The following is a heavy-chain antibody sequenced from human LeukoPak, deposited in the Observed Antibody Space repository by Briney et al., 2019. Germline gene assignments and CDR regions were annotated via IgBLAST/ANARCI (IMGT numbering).Heavy chain of an antibody. V-gene: IGHV3-33*08. CDR3: ARDRDIVVVPAARAWGGFDP. D-gene: IGHD2-2*01. Sequence: PGGSLRLSCAASGFTFSSYGMHWVRQAPGKGLEWVAVIWYDGSNKYYADSVKGRFTISRDNSRNTLYLQMNSLRAEDTAVYYCARDRDIVVVPAARAWGGFDPWGQGTLVTVSS. CDR2: IWYDGSNK. J-gene: IGHJ5*02. CDR1: GFTFSSYG.